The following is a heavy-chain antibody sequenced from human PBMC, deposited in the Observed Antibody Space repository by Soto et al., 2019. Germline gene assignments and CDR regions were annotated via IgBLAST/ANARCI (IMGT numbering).Heavy chain of an antibody. D-gene: IGHD5-12*01. CDR1: GFTVSSNY. Sequence: GGSLRLSCAASGFTVSSNYMSWVRQAPGKGLEWVSVIYSGGSTYYADSVKGRFTISRLNSKNTLYLQMNSLRAEDTAVYYCARESYVDIVATTPPYYYYYMDVWGKGTTVTVSS. J-gene: IGHJ6*03. V-gene: IGHV3-53*04. CDR2: IYSGGST. CDR3: ARESYVDIVATTPPYYYYYMDV.